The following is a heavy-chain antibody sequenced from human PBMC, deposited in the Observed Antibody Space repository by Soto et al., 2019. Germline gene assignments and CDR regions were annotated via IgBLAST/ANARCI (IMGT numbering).Heavy chain of an antibody. CDR3: IGDAIGLGIDY. CDR2: INSDGSST. Sequence: GGSLRLSCAASGFTFSNYWMHWVRQAPGKGLVWVSHINSDGSSTSYADSVKGRFTISRDNAKNTLYLQMNSLRAEDTAVYYCIGDAIGLGIDYWGLGTLVTVSS. V-gene: IGHV3-74*01. J-gene: IGHJ4*02. CDR1: GFTFSNYW.